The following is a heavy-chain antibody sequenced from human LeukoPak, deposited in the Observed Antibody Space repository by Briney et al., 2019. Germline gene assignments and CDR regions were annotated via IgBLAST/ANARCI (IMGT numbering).Heavy chain of an antibody. CDR1: GFSFSGYV. J-gene: IGHJ6*04. CDR3: AKDRGYGIDV. Sequence: GGSLRLSRAASGFSFSGYVMYWVRQAPGKGLEGVAVIRRDGSYKDYADSVKGRFTISRDNHKYTVSLEMNSLRPEDTAVYYCAKDRGYGIDVWGKGTTVTVSS. CDR2: IRRDGSYK. V-gene: IGHV3-30*02.